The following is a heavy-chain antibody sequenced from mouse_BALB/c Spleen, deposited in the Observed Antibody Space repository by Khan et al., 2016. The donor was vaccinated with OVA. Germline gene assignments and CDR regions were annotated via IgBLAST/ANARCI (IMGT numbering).Heavy chain of an antibody. V-gene: IGHV1S137*01. J-gene: IGHJ2*01. CDR1: GYTFTDYA. CDR3: ARPAYDGYYDY. D-gene: IGHD2-3*01. CDR2: ISTYSGST. Sequence: QVQLQQSGPELVRPGVSVKISCKGSGYTFTDYAMYWVKQSHAKSLERIGLISTYSGSTNYNQKFKGKVTMTVDKSSSAAYMELARLTSEDSAIYYCARPAYDGYYDYWGQGTTLTVSS.